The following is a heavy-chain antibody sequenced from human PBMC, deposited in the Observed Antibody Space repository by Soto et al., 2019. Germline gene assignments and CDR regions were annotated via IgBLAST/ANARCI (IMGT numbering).Heavy chain of an antibody. D-gene: IGHD3-16*02. CDR1: KFTFTYAW. V-gene: IGHV3-15*01. Sequence: GGSLRLSCAASKFTFTYAWMSWVRQAPGKGLEWVGRIKSKTDGGTTDYAAPVKGRFTISRDESQNTLYLQMNSLKTEDTAVYYCTSLYYGHWGQGTLVTVSS. CDR3: TSLYYGH. CDR2: IKSKTDGGTT. J-gene: IGHJ4*02.